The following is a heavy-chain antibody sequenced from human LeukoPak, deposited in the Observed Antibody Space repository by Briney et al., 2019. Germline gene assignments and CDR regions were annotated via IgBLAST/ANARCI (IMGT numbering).Heavy chain of an antibody. CDR3: TFHTGYSSGWYYFDY. CDR2: IKSKTDGGTT. Sequence: KPGGSLRLSCAASGFTFSNAWMSWVRQAPGKGLEWVGRIKSKTDGGTTDYAAPVKGRFTISRDDSKNTLYLQVNSLKTEDTAVYYCTFHTGYSSGWYYFDYWGQGTLVTVSS. CDR1: GFTFSNAW. V-gene: IGHV3-15*01. J-gene: IGHJ4*02. D-gene: IGHD6-19*01.